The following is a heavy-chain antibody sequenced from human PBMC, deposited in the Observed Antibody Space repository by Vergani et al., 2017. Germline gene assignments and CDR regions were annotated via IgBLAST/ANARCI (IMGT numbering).Heavy chain of an antibody. CDR1: GGSISSSSYY. CDR3: ARDLIGDDAFDI. J-gene: IGHJ3*02. Sequence: QLQLQESGPGLVKPSETLSLTCTVPGGSISSSSYYWGWIRQPPGKGLEWIGRYYYSGSTYYNPSLKSRVTISVDTSKSQFSLKLSSVTAAYTALYYCARDLIGDDAFDIWGQGTMVTVSS. D-gene: IGHD3-10*01. CDR2: YYYSGST. V-gene: IGHV4-39*07.